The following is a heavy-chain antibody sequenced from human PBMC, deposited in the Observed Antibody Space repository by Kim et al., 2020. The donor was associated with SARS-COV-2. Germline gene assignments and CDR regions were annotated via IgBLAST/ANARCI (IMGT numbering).Heavy chain of an antibody. CDR3: ARLGGFNNAVDS. D-gene: IGHD1-26*01. J-gene: IGHJ4*02. V-gene: IGHV4-39*01. Sequence: YSNPSLKVRVTISVATSKNQFSLKLSSVTAADTAVYYCARLGGFNNAVDSWGQGTLVTVSS.